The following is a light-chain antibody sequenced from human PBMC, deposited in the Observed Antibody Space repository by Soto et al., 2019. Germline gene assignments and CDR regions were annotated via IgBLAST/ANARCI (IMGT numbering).Light chain of an antibody. J-gene: IGLJ3*02. V-gene: IGLV2-23*01. CDR2: EGS. CDR1: SSDVGSYNL. Sequence: QSVLTQPASVSGSPGQSITISCTGTSSDVGSYNLVSWYQQHPGKAPKLMIYEGSKRPSGVSNRFSGSKSGNTASLTISGLQAEDEADYYCCSYAGSIWVFGGGTKVTV. CDR3: CSYAGSIWV.